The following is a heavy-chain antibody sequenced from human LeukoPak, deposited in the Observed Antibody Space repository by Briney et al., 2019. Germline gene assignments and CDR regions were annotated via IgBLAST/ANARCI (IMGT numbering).Heavy chain of an antibody. D-gene: IGHD2-2*01. CDR3: ARAPSFAYRRYFDY. J-gene: IGHJ4*02. CDR2: IFYSGST. Sequence: PSETLSLTCTVSSGSISTSNYYWGWVRQPPGKALEWIGNIFYSGSTNYNPSLKSRVTISVDTSKNQFSLKLSSVTAADTAVYYCARAPSFAYRRYFDYWGQGTLVTVSS. V-gene: IGHV4-61*05. CDR1: SGSISTSNYY.